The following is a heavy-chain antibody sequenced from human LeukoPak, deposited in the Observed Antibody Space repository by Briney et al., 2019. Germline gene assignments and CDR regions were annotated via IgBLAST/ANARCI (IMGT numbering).Heavy chain of an antibody. CDR2: INHSGST. Sequence: PSETLSLTCAVSGASISSGGYSWSWIRQPPGKGLEWIGEINHSGSTNYNPSLKSRVTISVDTSKNQFSLKLSSVTAADTAVYYCARELGWQQLVFDYWGQGTLVTVSS. D-gene: IGHD6-13*01. CDR1: GASISSGGYS. CDR3: ARELGWQQLVFDY. V-gene: IGHV4-34*01. J-gene: IGHJ4*02.